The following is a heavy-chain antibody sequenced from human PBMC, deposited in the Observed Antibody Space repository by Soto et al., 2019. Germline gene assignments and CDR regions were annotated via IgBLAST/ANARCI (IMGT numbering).Heavy chain of an antibody. CDR1: GFTFRDNV. Sequence: GGSLRLSCAASGFTFRDNVLSWVRQAPGKGLDWVSGITGSGRDTYYADSVKGRFTISRDNSKNMVFLQMNSLRAEDTALYYCAKNGLDNSPSAIDSWGPGTLVTVSS. J-gene: IGHJ4*02. D-gene: IGHD2-8*01. CDR2: ITGSGRDT. V-gene: IGHV3-23*01. CDR3: AKNGLDNSPSAIDS.